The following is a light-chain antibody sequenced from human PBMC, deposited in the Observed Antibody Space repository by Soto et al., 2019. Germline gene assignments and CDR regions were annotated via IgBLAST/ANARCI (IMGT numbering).Light chain of an antibody. J-gene: IGKJ5*01. CDR3: QQYNSYPIT. CDR1: QGISSW. V-gene: IGKV1D-16*01. CDR2: AAS. Sequence: DIHMTQSPSSLSASLADRVTITCGASQGISSWLAWYQQKPEKAPKSLIYAASSLHSGVPSRFSGSGSGTDFTLTISSLEPEDFATYYCQQYNSYPITFGQGTRLEI.